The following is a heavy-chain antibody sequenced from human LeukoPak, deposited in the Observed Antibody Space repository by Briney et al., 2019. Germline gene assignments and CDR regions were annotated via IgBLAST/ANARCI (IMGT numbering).Heavy chain of an antibody. J-gene: IGHJ4*02. CDR1: GGSISSYY. CDR2: IYTSGST. CDR3: ARDYAEGSGTYFDY. D-gene: IGHD3-16*01. Sequence: PSETLSLTCTVSGGSISSYYWSWIRQPAGKGLEWIGRIYTSGSTNYNPSLKSRVTMSVDTSKNQFSLKLSSVTAADTAVYYCARDYAEGSGTYFDYWDQGTLVTVSS. V-gene: IGHV4-4*07.